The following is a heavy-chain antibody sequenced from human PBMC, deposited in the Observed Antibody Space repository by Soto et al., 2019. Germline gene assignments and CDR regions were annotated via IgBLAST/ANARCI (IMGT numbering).Heavy chain of an antibody. V-gene: IGHV4-34*01. CDR1: GGSFSGYY. D-gene: IGHD2-2*01. Sequence: PSETLSLTCAVYGGSFSGYYWSCIRQPPGKGLEWIGEINHSGSTNYNPSLKSRVTISVDTSKNQFSLKLSSVTAADTAVYYCARRYCSSTSCYLYFDYWGQGTLVTVSS. CDR2: INHSGST. J-gene: IGHJ4*02. CDR3: ARRYCSSTSCYLYFDY.